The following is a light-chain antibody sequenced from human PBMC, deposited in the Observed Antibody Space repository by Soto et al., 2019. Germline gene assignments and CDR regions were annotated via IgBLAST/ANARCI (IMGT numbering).Light chain of an antibody. V-gene: IGKV1-9*01. Sequence: DNQRTQSPYVLSASVGDRVTINCRASQGISSYLAWYQQKPGKAPKLLIYAASTLQSGVPSRFSGSGSGTDFTLTISSLQPEDFATYYCQQANSFPLPFGGGTKVDIK. J-gene: IGKJ4*01. CDR1: QGISSY. CDR3: QQANSFPLP. CDR2: AAS.